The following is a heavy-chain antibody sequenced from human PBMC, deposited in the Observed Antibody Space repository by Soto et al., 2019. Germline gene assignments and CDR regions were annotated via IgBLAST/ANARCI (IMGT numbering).Heavy chain of an antibody. CDR1: GGSISSSGYY. CDR2: IYDSGST. V-gene: IGHV4-31*03. CDR3: AREEGGGYDHRWFDP. D-gene: IGHD5-12*01. J-gene: IGHJ5*02. Sequence: QVQLQESGPGLVKPSQTLSLTCTVSGGSISSSGYYWSWIRQHPGKGLEWIGYIYDSGSTYYNQSLKSRVTISVDTSKNQFSLKLSSVIAADTAVYYCAREEGGGYDHRWFDPWGQGTLVTVSS.